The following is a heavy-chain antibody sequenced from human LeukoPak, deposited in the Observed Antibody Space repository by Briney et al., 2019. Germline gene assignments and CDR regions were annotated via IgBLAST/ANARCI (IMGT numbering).Heavy chain of an antibody. D-gene: IGHD3-10*01. CDR3: ASSGSGSYPDY. V-gene: IGHV3-30*04. J-gene: IGHJ4*02. CDR2: ISYDGSNK. CDR1: GFTFSSYA. Sequence: GGSLRLSCAASGFTFSSYAMHWVRQAPGKGLEWVAVISYDGSNKYYADSVKGRFTISRDNSKNTLYLQMNSPRAEDTAVYYCASSGSGSYPDYWGQGTLVTVSS.